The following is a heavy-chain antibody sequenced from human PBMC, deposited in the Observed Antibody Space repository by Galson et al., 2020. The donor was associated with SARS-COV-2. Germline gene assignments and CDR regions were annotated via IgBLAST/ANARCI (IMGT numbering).Heavy chain of an antibody. CDR3: ALLVVVVPAANWGDYGMDV. CDR2: ISYDGSNK. D-gene: IGHD2-2*01. CDR1: GFTFSSYA. Sequence: GGSLRLSCAASGFTFSSYAMHWVRQAPGKGLEWVAVISYDGSNKYYADSVKGRFTISRDNSKNTLYLQMNSLRAEDTAVYYCALLVVVVPAANWGDYGMDVWGQGTTVTVSS. V-gene: IGHV3-30-3*01. J-gene: IGHJ6*02.